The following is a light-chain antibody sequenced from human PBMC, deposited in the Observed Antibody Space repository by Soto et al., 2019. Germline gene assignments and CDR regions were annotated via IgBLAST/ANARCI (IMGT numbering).Light chain of an antibody. CDR2: SAS. J-gene: IGKJ3*01. CDR1: QTISSNY. V-gene: IGKV3-20*01. Sequence: EVVLTQSPDTLSLSPGEGATLSCRASQTISSNYVAWYQQKPGQAPRLLIYSASTRATGTRDRFSGSGSGTHFTLTINRLEPEDFAVYYCQQYGIVFGPGTKVEIK. CDR3: QQYGIV.